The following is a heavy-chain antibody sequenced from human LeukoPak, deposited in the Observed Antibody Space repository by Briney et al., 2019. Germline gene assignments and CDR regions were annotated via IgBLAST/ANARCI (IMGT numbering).Heavy chain of an antibody. J-gene: IGHJ3*02. Sequence: SETLSLTCTVSGGSISSNIYYWGWIRQPPEKGLEWIGTIYYDGSTYYNPSLKSRVTISVDTSKNQFSLKLSSVTAADTAVYYCARHSDSSGWVNDAFDIWGQGTMVTVSS. CDR3: ARHSDSSGWVNDAFDI. CDR2: IYYDGST. D-gene: IGHD6-19*01. V-gene: IGHV4-39*01. CDR1: GGSISSNIYY.